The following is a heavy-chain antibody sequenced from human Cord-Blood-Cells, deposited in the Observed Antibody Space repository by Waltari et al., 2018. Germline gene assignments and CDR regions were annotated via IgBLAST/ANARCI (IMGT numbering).Heavy chain of an antibody. CDR3: ARVIAAAGSGFDP. CDR1: GYTFTGSS. V-gene: IGHV1-2*04. D-gene: IGHD6-13*01. J-gene: IGHJ5*02. CDR2: INPNSGGT. Sequence: QVQLVQSGAEVKKPGASVKVSCKASGYTFTGSSMHWVRQAPGQGLEWMGWINPNSGGTNYAQKFQGWVTMTRDTSISTAYMELSRLRSDDTAVYYCARVIAAAGSGFDPWGQGTLVTVSS.